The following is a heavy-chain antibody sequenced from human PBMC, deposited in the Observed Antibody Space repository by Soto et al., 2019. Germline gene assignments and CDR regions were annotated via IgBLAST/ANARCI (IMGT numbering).Heavy chain of an antibody. D-gene: IGHD2-15*01. CDR1: GFTFSSYG. J-gene: IGHJ4*02. CDR3: ARAGGLLLDY. CDR2: ISYDGSNK. Sequence: QVQLEESGGGVVQPGRSLRLSCAASGFTFSSYGMHWVRQAPGKGLEWVAVISYDGSNKYYADSVKGRFTISRDNSKNTLYLQMNSLRAEDTAVYYCARAGGLLLDYWGQGTLVTVSS. V-gene: IGHV3-30*03.